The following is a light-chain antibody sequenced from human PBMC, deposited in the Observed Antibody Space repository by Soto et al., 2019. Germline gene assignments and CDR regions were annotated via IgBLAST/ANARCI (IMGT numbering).Light chain of an antibody. J-gene: IGKJ2*01. Sequence: DIQMTQSPSSLSASVGARVTITCRASQSISSYLSWYQQKPGKAPKLLIYAASSLQSGVPSRFMGSVSGTDFTLTISILHPEDFATYFCLQSYSTLPTFGQGTKLEIK. CDR2: AAS. CDR3: LQSYSTLPT. CDR1: QSISSY. V-gene: IGKV1-39*01.